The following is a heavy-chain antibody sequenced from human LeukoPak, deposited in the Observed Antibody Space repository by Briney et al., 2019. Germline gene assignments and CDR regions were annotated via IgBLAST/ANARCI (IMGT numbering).Heavy chain of an antibody. Sequence: GGSLRLSCAASGFTFSSYAMSWVRQAPGKGLEWVSGFSGGDGSTSYADSVKGRFIISRDNSKNTLYLQMNSLRAEDTAVYYCAKGKVVPATIYDYWGQGTLSPSPQ. CDR2: FSGGDGST. V-gene: IGHV3-23*01. J-gene: IGHJ4*02. CDR3: AKGKVVPATIYDY. CDR1: GFTFSSYA. D-gene: IGHD2-2*02.